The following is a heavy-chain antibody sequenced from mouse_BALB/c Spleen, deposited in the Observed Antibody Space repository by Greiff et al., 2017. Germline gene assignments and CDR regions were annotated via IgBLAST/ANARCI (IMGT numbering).Heavy chain of an antibody. Sequence: VQLQQSGADLVKPGTSVKLSCKASGYTFTSYWISWVKLSPGQGLEWIGDIYPGSGSTNYHEKVKSKATLTVDTSSSTAYMQLSSLASEDSALYYCARSGYWYFDVWGAGTTVTVSS. V-gene: IGHV1-55*01. CDR1: GYTFTSYW. CDR2: IYPGSGST. J-gene: IGHJ1*01. CDR3: ARSGYWYFDV.